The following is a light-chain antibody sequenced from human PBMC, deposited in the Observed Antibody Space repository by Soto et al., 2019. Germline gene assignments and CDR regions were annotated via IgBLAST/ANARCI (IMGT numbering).Light chain of an antibody. J-gene: IGKJ4*02. V-gene: IGKV3-20*01. CDR1: QIVRTNF. CDR3: QQCSTSPLT. Sequence: EIVMTQSPDTLSLSPGERATLSCRASQIVRTNFLAWYQQKPGQAPRLLIDDASRRATGIPDRFSGSGSGTDFTLTISRLEPEDCAVYYCQQCSTSPLTFGGGTKVELK. CDR2: DAS.